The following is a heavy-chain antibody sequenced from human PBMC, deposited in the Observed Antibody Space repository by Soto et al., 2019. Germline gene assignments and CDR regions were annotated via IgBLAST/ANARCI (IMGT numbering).Heavy chain of an antibody. D-gene: IGHD6-13*01. CDR1: GYTFTSYG. CDR2: ISAYNGNT. V-gene: IGHV1-18*01. Sequence: QVQLVQSGAEVKKPGASVKVSCKASGYTFTSYGISWVRQAPGQGLEWMGWISAYNGNTNYAQKLHGKVTSTTDTSMSTCYMKLRILRSDDTSVYYCARMLGYSSSWYTTPYYYYYYMDVWGKGTTVTVSS. J-gene: IGHJ6*03. CDR3: ARMLGYSSSWYTTPYYYYYYMDV.